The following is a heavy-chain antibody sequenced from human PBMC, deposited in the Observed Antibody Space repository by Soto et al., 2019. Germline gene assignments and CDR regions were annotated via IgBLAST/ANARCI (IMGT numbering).Heavy chain of an antibody. CDR3: ARDKGRYYYDSSGSLDY. V-gene: IGHV3-30-3*01. Sequence: QVQLVESGGGVVQPGRSLRLSCAASGFTFSSYAMHWVRQAPGKGLEWVAVISYDGSNKYYADSVKGRFTISRDNSKNXXYLQRNSLRAEDTAVYYCARDKGRYYYDSSGSLDYWGQGTLVTVSS. CDR1: GFTFSSYA. CDR2: ISYDGSNK. D-gene: IGHD3-22*01. J-gene: IGHJ4*02.